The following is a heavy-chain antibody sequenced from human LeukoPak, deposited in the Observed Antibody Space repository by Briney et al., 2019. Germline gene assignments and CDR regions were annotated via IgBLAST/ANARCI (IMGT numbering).Heavy chain of an antibody. Sequence: ASVKVSCKASGYTFTSYGISWVRQAPGQGLEWMGWISAYNGNTNYAQKLQGRVTMTTDTSTSTAYMELRSLRSDDTAVYYCARSLGYYYYYYMDVWGKGTTVTVSS. V-gene: IGHV1-18*01. CDR1: GYTFTSYG. CDR3: ARSLGYYYYYYMDV. CDR2: ISAYNGNT. J-gene: IGHJ6*03.